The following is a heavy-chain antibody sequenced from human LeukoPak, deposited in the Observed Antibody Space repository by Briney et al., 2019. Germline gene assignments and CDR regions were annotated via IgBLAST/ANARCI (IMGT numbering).Heavy chain of an antibody. CDR1: GYTLTELS. J-gene: IGHJ4*02. CDR2: FDPEDGET. Sequence: ASVKVSCTVSGYTLTELSMHWVRQAPGKGLEWMGGFDPEDGETIYAQKFQGRVTMTEDTSTDTAYMELSSLRSEDTAVYYCATDKPPPLYSSGWYWFDYWGQGTLVTVSS. V-gene: IGHV1-24*01. CDR3: ATDKPPPLYSSGWYWFDY. D-gene: IGHD6-19*01.